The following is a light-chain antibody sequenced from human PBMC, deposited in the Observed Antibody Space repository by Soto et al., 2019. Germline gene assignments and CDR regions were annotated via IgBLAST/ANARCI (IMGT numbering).Light chain of an antibody. V-gene: IGKV3-20*01. J-gene: IGKJ4*01. CDR3: QHYGNSPAT. Sequence: EVVLTQSPGTLSLSPGERATLSCRASQSVSSDYLAWYQQKPGQAPRLLIYGASTRATGIPDRFSGRGSGTEFTLTISRVEPEDFAVYHCQHYGNSPATFGGGAKVEIK. CDR1: QSVSSDY. CDR2: GAS.